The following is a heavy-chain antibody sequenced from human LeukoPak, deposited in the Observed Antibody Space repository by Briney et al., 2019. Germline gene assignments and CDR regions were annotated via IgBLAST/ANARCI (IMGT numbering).Heavy chain of an antibody. D-gene: IGHD3-16*02. CDR1: GGSISSYY. J-gene: IGHJ4*02. CDR3: ARSGYYDYVWGSYRAFDY. Sequence: SETLSITCTVSGGSISSYYWSWIRQPAGKGLEWIGRIYTSGSTNYNPSLKSRVTISVDTSKNQFSLKLSSVTAADTAVYYCARSGYYDYVWGSYRAFDYWGQGTLVTVSS. V-gene: IGHV4-4*07. CDR2: IYTSGST.